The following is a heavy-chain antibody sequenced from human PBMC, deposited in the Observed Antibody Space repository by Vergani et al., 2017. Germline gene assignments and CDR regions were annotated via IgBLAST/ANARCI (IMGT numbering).Heavy chain of an antibody. V-gene: IGHV1-69*01. D-gene: IGHD3-22*01. CDR3: ARSRRQNNYDSTIQKRDAAFAI. Sequence: QVQLVQSGAEVKKPGSSVKVSCKASGGTFSSYAISWVRQAPGQGLEWVGGISPIFGTANYAQKFQGRVTITADESTSTAYMELSSLRSEDTAVYYCARSRRQNNYDSTIQKRDAAFAIWRQGSMVTVSS. CDR2: ISPIFGTA. J-gene: IGHJ3*02. CDR1: GGTFSSYA.